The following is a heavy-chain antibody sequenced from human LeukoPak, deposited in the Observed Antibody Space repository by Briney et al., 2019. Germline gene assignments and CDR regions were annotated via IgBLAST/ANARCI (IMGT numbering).Heavy chain of an antibody. D-gene: IGHD3-22*01. J-gene: IGHJ6*03. CDR2: IYTSGST. CDR3: ARDGTPRRYYYDSSGYEAYMDV. Sequence: SQTLSLTCTVSGGSISSGSYYWSWIRQPAGKGLEWIGRIYTSGSTNYNPSLKSRVTISVDTSKNQFSLKLSSVTAADTAVYYCARDGTPRRYYYDSSGYEAYMDVWGKGTTVTISS. CDR1: GGSISSGSYY. V-gene: IGHV4-61*02.